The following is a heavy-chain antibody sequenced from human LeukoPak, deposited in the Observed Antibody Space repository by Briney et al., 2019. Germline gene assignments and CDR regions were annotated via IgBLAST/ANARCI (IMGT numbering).Heavy chain of an antibody. D-gene: IGHD6-19*01. CDR1: GGSISSYY. CDR3: AKSSNGYSSGLRSYYYGMDV. CDR2: IYYSGST. J-gene: IGHJ6*02. Sequence: SETLSLTCTVYGGSISSYYWSWIRQPPGKGLEWIGYIYYSGSTNYNPSLKSRVTISVDTSKNQFSLKLSSVTAADTAVYYCAKSSNGYSSGLRSYYYGMDVWGQGTTVTVSS. V-gene: IGHV4-59*08.